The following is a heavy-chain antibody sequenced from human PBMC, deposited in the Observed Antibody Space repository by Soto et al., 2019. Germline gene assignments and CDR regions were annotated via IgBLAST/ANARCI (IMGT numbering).Heavy chain of an antibody. J-gene: IGHJ6*02. CDR3: SRDGRVVAVAGTDYYYGMDV. CDR2: ISAYNGNT. Sequence: ASVKVSCKSSGYTFTSYGISWVRQAPGQGLEWMGWISAYNGNTEYAQNFQARVTMTTDTSTSTAYMELRRVRSDDTAVYYCSRDGRVVAVAGTDYYYGMDVWGQGTTVTVSS. CDR1: GYTFTSYG. D-gene: IGHD6-19*01. V-gene: IGHV1-18*04.